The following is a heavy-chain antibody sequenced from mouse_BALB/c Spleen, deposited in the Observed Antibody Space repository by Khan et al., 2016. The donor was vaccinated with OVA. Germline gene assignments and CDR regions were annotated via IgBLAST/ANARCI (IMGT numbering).Heavy chain of an antibody. J-gene: IGHJ2*01. CDR1: GYTFTSYW. D-gene: IGHD1-1*01. CDR3: ARIKKIVATYFDY. CDR2: NNPTNGRT. Sequence: QVQLQQSGAELVKAGASVKMSCKASGYTFTSYWMHWVKQRLGHGLEWFAENNPTNGRTYYNEKFKSKATLTVDKSSSTAYMLLSGPTFEDSAVYYCARIKKIVATYFDYWGQGTTLTVSS. V-gene: IGHV1S81*02.